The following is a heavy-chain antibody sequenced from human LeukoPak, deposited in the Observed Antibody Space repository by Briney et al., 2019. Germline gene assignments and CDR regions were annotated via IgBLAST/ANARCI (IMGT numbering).Heavy chain of an antibody. CDR3: AREVDRSSDY. V-gene: IGHV1-2*02. Sequence: ASVKVSCKVSGYTFTGYYMHWVRQAPGQGLEWMGWVNPNSGGTNYAQNFQGRVTMTRDTSISTAYMELSRLRSDDTAVYYCAREVDRSSDYWGQGTLVTVSS. CDR2: VNPNSGGT. D-gene: IGHD2-15*01. CDR1: GYTFTGYY. J-gene: IGHJ4*02.